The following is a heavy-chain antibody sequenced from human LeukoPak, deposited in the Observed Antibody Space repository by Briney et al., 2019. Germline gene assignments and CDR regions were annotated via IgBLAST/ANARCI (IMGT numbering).Heavy chain of an antibody. J-gene: IGHJ5*02. D-gene: IGHD6-19*01. Sequence: ASVNVSCKACGYTFSQYYIHGVRQAAGQGLAWVGWIHPDSGGTSYAQKFQGRVTMTRDTSISTTYMQLTRPTTDDTAIFYCACLTGAGDNWFDPWGQGTLVTVSS. V-gene: IGHV1-2*02. CDR1: GYTFSQYY. CDR2: IHPDSGGT. CDR3: ACLTGAGDNWFDP.